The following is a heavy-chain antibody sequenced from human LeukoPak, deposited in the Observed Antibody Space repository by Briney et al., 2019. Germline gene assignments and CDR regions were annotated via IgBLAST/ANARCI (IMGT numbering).Heavy chain of an antibody. V-gene: IGHV3-11*04. D-gene: IGHD3-22*01. J-gene: IGHJ4*02. CDR2: ISSSGSTI. CDR3: ARDRADDDSSGYIYRDFAY. Sequence: GGSLRLSCAASGFTFSDYYMSWIRQAPGKGLEWVSYISSSGSTIYYADSVKGRFTISRDNAKNSLYLQMNNLRAEDTAVYYCARDRADDDSSGYIYRDFAYWGQGNLVTVSS. CDR1: GFTFSDYY.